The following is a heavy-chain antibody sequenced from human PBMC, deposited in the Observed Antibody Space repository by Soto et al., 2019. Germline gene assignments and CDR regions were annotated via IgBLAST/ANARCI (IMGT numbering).Heavy chain of an antibody. Sequence: QVQLVQSGAEVKKPGASVKVSCKASGYTFTGYYMHWVRQAPGQGLEWMGWINPNSGGTNYAQKFQGRVTMTRDTSLSTAYMELSRLRSDDTAVYYCARDYIVVVVAATRGGWFDPWGQGTLVTVSS. D-gene: IGHD2-15*01. J-gene: IGHJ5*02. V-gene: IGHV1-2*02. CDR1: GYTFTGYY. CDR2: INPNSGGT. CDR3: ARDYIVVVVAATRGGWFDP.